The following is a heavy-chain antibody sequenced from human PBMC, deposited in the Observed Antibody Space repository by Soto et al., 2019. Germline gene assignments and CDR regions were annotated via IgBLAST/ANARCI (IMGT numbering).Heavy chain of an antibody. CDR1: GGSISSSNW. Sequence: SETLSLTCAVSGGSISSSNWWSWVRQPPGKGLEWIGEIYHSGSTNYNPSLKSRVTISVDKSKNQFSLKLSSVTAADTAVYYCARVAAAGPFYYGMDAWGQGTTVTVSS. D-gene: IGHD6-13*01. V-gene: IGHV4-4*02. J-gene: IGHJ6*02. CDR3: ARVAAAGPFYYGMDA. CDR2: IYHSGST.